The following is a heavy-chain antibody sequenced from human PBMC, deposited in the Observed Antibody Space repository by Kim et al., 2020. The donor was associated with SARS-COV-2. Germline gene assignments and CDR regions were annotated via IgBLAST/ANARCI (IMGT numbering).Heavy chain of an antibody. Sequence: TYYADSVKRRFTISRDNSKNALYLQMNSLRAEDTAVYYCAKVGTVNAFDIWGQGTMVTVSS. CDR2: T. V-gene: IGHV3-23*01. D-gene: IGHD4-17*01. CDR3: AKVGTVNAFDI. J-gene: IGHJ3*02.